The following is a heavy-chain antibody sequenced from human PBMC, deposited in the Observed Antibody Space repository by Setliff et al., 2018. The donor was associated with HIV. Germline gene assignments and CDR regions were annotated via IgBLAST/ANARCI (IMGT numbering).Heavy chain of an antibody. J-gene: IGHJ3*02. V-gene: IGHV1-69*10. CDR2: IITILGIA. Sequence: ASVKVSCKASGGTFSSYAINWVRQAPGQGLEWMGGIITILGIANYAQKFQGRVTIIADESTSTAYMELSGLRSEGTAVYYCAGPRGDEAFDIWGQGTMVTVSS. D-gene: IGHD3-10*01. CDR3: AGPRGDEAFDI. CDR1: GGTFSSYA.